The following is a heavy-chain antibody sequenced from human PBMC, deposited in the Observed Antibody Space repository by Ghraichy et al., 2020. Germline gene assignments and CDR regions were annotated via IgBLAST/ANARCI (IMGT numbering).Heavy chain of an antibody. J-gene: IGHJ2*01. V-gene: IGHV1-24*01. CDR3: ANRYSSGWSNWYFDL. Sequence: ASVKVSCKVSGYTLSELSMHWVRQAPGKGLEWMGGFDPEDGETIYAQKFQGRVTMTEDTSTDTAYMELSSLRSEDTAVYYCANRYSSGWSNWYFDLWGRGTLVTVSS. CDR1: GYTLSELS. CDR2: FDPEDGET. D-gene: IGHD6-19*01.